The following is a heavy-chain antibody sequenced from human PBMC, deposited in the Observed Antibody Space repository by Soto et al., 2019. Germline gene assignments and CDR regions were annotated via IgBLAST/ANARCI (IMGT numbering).Heavy chain of an antibody. V-gene: IGHV3-23*01. D-gene: IGHD3-3*01. J-gene: IGHJ6*02. CDR3: ANQHYAFWCGYLMEPPNNDGMSV. CDR2: IRRRGGST. CDR1: GFTFSSYG. Sequence: GGSLRLSCAASGFTFSSYGMSWVRQAPGKGLEWVSAIRRRGGSTYYVDSVKGRFTISRDNSKNTLYLQMNSLRAEDTAVYYSANQHYAFWCGYLMEPPNNDGMSVSGPGTTFTVS.